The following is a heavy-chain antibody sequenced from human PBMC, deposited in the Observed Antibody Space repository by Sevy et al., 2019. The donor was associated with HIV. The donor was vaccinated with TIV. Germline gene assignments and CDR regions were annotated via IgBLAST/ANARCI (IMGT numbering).Heavy chain of an antibody. V-gene: IGHV1-24*01. CDR3: ATTKDYYDSSGSPFDY. CDR1: GYTLTQLS. D-gene: IGHD3-22*01. CDR2: FDPEDGET. J-gene: IGHJ4*02. Sequence: ASVKVSCKVSGYTLTQLSMQWVRQAPGKGLEWMGSFDPEDGETLYAQKFQGRVTMTEDTSTNTAYMELSSLRSEDTAVYYCATTKDYYDSSGSPFDYWGQGTLVTVSS.